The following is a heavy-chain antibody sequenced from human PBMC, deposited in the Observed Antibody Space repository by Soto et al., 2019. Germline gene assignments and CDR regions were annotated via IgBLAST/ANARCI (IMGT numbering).Heavy chain of an antibody. CDR1: GGTFSSYA. CDR3: ASLTLRRDGYNYEAGILPTTSYYGMDV. CDR2: IIPIFGTA. V-gene: IGHV1-69*13. Sequence: SVKVSCKASGGTFSSYAISWVRQAPGEGLEWMGGIIPIFGTANYAQKFQGRVTITADESTSTAYMELSSLRSEDTAVYYCASLTLRRDGYNYEAGILPTTSYYGMDVWGQGTTVTFYS. D-gene: IGHD5-12*01. J-gene: IGHJ6*02.